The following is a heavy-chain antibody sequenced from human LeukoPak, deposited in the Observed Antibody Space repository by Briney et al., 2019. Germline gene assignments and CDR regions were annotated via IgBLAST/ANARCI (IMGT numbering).Heavy chain of an antibody. CDR3: ARDPGDSSGYYYPSGWYDY. J-gene: IGHJ4*02. V-gene: IGHV3-11*04. Sequence: PGGSLRLSRAASGFTFSDYYMSWIRQAPGKGLEWVSYISSSGSTIYYADSVKGRFTISRDNAKNSLYLQMNSLRAEDTAVYYCARDPGDSSGYYYPSGWYDYWGQGTLVTVSS. CDR2: ISSSGSTI. CDR1: GFTFSDYY. D-gene: IGHD3-22*01.